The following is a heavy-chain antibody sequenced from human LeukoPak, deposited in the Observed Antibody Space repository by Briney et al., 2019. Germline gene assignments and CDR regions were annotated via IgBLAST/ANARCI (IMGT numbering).Heavy chain of an antibody. Sequence: PGGSLGLSCAASGFAFSSYSMNWVRQAPGKGLEWVSSISSSSSYIYYADSVKGRFTISRDNAKNSLYLQMNSLRAEDTAVYYCARDPYGDYSFDYWGQGTLVTVSS. V-gene: IGHV3-21*01. CDR3: ARDPYGDYSFDY. CDR1: GFAFSSYS. D-gene: IGHD4-17*01. CDR2: ISSSSSYI. J-gene: IGHJ4*02.